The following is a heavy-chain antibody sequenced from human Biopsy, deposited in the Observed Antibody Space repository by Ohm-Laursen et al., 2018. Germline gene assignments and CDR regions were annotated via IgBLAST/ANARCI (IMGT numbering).Heavy chain of an antibody. J-gene: IGHJ6*02. CDR2: IIPFFGTP. D-gene: IGHD2-2*01. Sequence: SSVKVSCKPSGGSFSSYAISWVRQAPGQGLEWMGGIIPFFGTPNYAQMFQGRVTITADTSTSTAYMELSSLRSDDTAVYYCARGRRLPAAISSYNYAMDVWGQGTTVTVSS. CDR1: GGSFSSYA. V-gene: IGHV1-69*06. CDR3: ARGRRLPAAISSYNYAMDV.